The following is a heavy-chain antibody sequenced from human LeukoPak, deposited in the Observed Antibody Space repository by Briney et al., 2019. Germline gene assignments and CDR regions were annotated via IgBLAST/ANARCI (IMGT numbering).Heavy chain of an antibody. V-gene: IGHV3-7*01. CDR1: GLTFSSLW. Sequence: GGSLRLSCEASGLTFSSLWMTWVRQAPGKGLEWVANINPDGSEKYYVDSVKGRFTISRDNAQNSLYLQMNSLRAEDTAIYFCARGGSGTSWYWYYWGQGTLVTVSS. CDR3: ARGGSGTSWYWYY. D-gene: IGHD6-13*01. J-gene: IGHJ4*02. CDR2: INPDGSEK.